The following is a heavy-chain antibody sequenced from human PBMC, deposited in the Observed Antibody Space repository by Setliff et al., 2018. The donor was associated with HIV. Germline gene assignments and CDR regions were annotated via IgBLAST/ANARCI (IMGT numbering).Heavy chain of an antibody. CDR2: IHSGGVT. CDR3: ARQAYSINMVRGVIAPRFYYYFDV. V-gene: IGHV3-66*02. D-gene: IGHD3-10*01. CDR1: GFTFNSFA. Sequence: PGGSLRLSCTASGFTFNSFAMHWIRQAPGKGLAWLAVIHSGGVTYYADSVKGRFTISRDNYKNTVHLQMDSLRPEDTAVYYCARQAYSINMVRGVIAPRFYYYFDVWGKGTTVTVSS. J-gene: IGHJ6*03.